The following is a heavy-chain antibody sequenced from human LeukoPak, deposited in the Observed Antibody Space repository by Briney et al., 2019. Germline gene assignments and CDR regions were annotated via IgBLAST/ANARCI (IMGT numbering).Heavy chain of an antibody. V-gene: IGHV5-51*01. Sequence: GESLKISCKGSGYSFTSYRIGWVRQMPGKGLEWMGIIYPGDSDTRYSPSFQGQVTISADKSISTAYLQWSSLKASDTAMYYCARDRSTTNYYYGMDVWGQGTTVTVSS. D-gene: IGHD2-2*01. CDR1: GYSFTSYR. J-gene: IGHJ6*02. CDR3: ARDRSTTNYYYGMDV. CDR2: IYPGDSDT.